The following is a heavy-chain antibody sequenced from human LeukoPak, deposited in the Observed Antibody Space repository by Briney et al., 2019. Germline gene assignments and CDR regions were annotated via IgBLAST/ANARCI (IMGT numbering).Heavy chain of an antibody. V-gene: IGHV1-69*05. J-gene: IGHJ6*03. CDR1: RGTFNSYA. D-gene: IGHD3-3*01. Sequence: GASVKVSCKASRGTFNSYAISWVRQAPGQGLEWMGGLVEISGAPDYAQKFQGRVTITTDESTNTAYMELSSLRSEDTAVYFCARGPVIFATIGYYYYMDVWGKGTTVTVSS. CDR3: ARGPVIFATIGYYYYMDV. CDR2: LVEISGAP.